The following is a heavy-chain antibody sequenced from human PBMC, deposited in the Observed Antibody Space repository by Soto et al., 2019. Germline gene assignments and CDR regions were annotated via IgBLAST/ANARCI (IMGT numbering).Heavy chain of an antibody. CDR1: GYSFTGFW. CDR2: IYPRDADT. V-gene: IGHV5-10-1*01. D-gene: IGHD2-15*01. CDR3: EVVLGDIHYYFDY. J-gene: IGHJ4*02. Sequence: PGESLKISCKASGYSFTGFWIGWVRQMPGKGLEWMGSIYPRDADTNYSPSFQGHVTFSVDKSINTAYPQWSSLKASDSAMYYCEVVLGDIHYYFDYWGQGTLVTVSS.